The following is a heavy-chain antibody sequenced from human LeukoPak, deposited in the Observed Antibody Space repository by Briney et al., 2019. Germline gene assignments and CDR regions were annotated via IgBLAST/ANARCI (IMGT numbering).Heavy chain of an antibody. CDR2: IGIDSGNT. D-gene: IGHD5-24*01. CDR1: GFTFSDYS. Sequence: PRGSLRLSCAASGFTFSDYSMNWVRQAPGKGLEWISYIGIDSGNTNYADSVKGRFTISGDKAKNSLYLQMNSLRVEDTAVYYCARDYKYAFDNWGQGTLATVSS. CDR3: ARDYKYAFDN. V-gene: IGHV3-48*01. J-gene: IGHJ4*02.